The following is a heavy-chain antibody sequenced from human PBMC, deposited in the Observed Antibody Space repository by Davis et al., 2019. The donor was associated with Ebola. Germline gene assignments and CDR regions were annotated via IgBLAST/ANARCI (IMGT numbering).Heavy chain of an antibody. D-gene: IGHD1-1*01. V-gene: IGHV3-23*01. J-gene: IGHJ4*02. CDR2: ISGSGGST. CDR1: GFTFSSYA. Sequence: GESLKISCAASGFTFSSYAMSWVRQAPGKGLEWVSAISGSGGSTYYADSVKGRFTISRDNSKNTLYLQMNSLRAEDTAVYYCTKEVPLGRGTLPRSYFDYWGQGTLVTASS. CDR3: TKEVPLGRGTLPRSYFDY.